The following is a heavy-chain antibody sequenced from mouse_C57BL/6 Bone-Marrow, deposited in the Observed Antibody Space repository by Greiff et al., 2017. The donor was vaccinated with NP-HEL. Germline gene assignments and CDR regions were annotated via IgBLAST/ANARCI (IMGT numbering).Heavy chain of an antibody. CDR3: ASYYGSSPAWFAY. D-gene: IGHD1-1*01. J-gene: IGHJ3*01. CDR1: GFNIKDYY. CDR2: IDPEDGET. Sequence: VQLQQSGAELVKPGASVKLSCTASGFNIKDYYMHWVKQRTEQGLEWIGRIDPEDGETKYAPKFQGKATITADPSSNTAYLQLSSLTSEDTAVYYCASYYGSSPAWFAYWGQGTLVTVSA. V-gene: IGHV14-2*01.